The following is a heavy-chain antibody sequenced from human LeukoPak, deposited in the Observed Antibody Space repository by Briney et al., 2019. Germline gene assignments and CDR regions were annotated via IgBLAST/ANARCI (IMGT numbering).Heavy chain of an antibody. D-gene: IGHD3-22*01. CDR3: ASSTYYYDSSGYDY. V-gene: IGHV4-59*01. CDR1: GGSISSYY. Sequence: PSETLSLTCTVPGGSISSYYWSWIRQPPGKGLEWIGYIYYSGSTNYNPSLKSRVTISVDTSKNQFSLKLSSVTAADTAVYYCASSTYYYDSSGYDYWGQGTLVTVSS. CDR2: IYYSGST. J-gene: IGHJ4*02.